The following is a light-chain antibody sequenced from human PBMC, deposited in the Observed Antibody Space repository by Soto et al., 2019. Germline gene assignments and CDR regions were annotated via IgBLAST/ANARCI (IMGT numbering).Light chain of an antibody. CDR3: HQYGTSPWT. CDR1: QTVMVRQSVGGSY. V-gene: IGKV3-20*01. CDR2: GAS. J-gene: IGKJ1*01. Sequence: IVLSESLGTLSLSRREKASRAWRASQTVMVRQSVGGSYLAWYQQKPGQAPRLLIYGASRRATGIPDRFSGSGSGTDFTFTISRLEPEDFAVYYCHQYGTSPWTFGQGTKVDI.